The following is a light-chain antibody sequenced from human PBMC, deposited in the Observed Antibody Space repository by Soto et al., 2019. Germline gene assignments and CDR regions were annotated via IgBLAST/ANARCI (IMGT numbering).Light chain of an antibody. V-gene: IGKV1-5*01. CDR3: QQYQAYPRT. J-gene: IGKJ1*01. Sequence: DIQMTQSPSTLPASVGDSVTITSRASQHISGWLAWFQQRPGQVPKLLILGASSLEGDVPTRFSGRGSGTEFTLSIDNLQPEDSATYYCQQYQAYPRTFGQGTKVDIK. CDR2: GAS. CDR1: QHISGW.